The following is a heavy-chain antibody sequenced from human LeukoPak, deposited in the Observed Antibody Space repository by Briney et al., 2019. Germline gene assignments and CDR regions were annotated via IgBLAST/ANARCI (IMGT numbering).Heavy chain of an antibody. CDR1: GFTFSSYA. D-gene: IGHD6-19*01. J-gene: IGHJ4*02. CDR2: ISGSGGRT. CDR3: AKGRRNLIAVAGTPQDY. V-gene: IGHV3-23*01. Sequence: GGSLRLSYAASGFTFSSYAMRCVRQAPGKGLEWVSAISGSGGRTYYADSLKGRFTISRDKSKNTLYLQMNSLRAEDTAVYYCAKGRRNLIAVAGTPQDYWGQGTLVTVSS.